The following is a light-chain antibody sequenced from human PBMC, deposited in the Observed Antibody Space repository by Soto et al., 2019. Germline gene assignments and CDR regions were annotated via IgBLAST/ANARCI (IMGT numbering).Light chain of an antibody. Sequence: DIQMTQSPSSLSASVGDRVAITCRASQGISNYLAWYQQKPGKVPKLLIYAASTLQSGVPSRFSGSGSGTDFTRNISSLQPEDVATYYCEKYYSSPFTCGPGTKVYI. J-gene: IGKJ3*01. CDR1: QGISNY. CDR3: EKYYSSPFT. CDR2: AAS. V-gene: IGKV1-27*01.